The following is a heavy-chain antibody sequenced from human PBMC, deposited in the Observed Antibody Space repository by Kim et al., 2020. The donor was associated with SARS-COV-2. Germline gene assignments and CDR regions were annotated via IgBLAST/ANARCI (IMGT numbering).Heavy chain of an antibody. V-gene: IGHV1-69*13. CDR3: ARDQRYSGYDYGYSSSSAADY. CDR2: IIPIFGTA. CDR1: GGTLSSYA. J-gene: IGHJ4*02. Sequence: SVKVSCKASGGTLSSYAISWVRQAPGQGLEWMGGIIPIFGTANYAQKFQGRVTITADESTSTAYMELSSLRSEDTAVYYCARDQRYSGYDYGYSSSSAADYWGQGTLVTVSA. D-gene: IGHD5-12*01.